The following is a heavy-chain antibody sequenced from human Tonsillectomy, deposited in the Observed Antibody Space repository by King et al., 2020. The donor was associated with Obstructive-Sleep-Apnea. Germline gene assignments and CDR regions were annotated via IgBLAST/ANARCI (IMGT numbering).Heavy chain of an antibody. J-gene: IGHJ5*02. D-gene: IGHD3-3*02. V-gene: IGHV3-7*03. CDR1: GFTFTKYW. CDR3: ARDRLAP. Sequence: VQLVESGGDLVQPGGSLRLSCAASGFTFTKYWMSWVRQAPEKGLDWVANIKADGREKYYLDSVKGRFTISRDNAKNSLYLQMNSLRAEDTAVYYCARDRLAPWGQGTLVTVSS. CDR2: IKADGREK.